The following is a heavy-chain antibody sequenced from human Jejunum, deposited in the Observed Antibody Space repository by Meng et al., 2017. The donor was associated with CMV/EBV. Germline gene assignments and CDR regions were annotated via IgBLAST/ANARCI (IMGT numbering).Heavy chain of an antibody. V-gene: IGHV3-23*01. CDR2: ISGSGTST. CDR1: GFTFSSYD. CDR3: ARDLGDYGNY. D-gene: IGHD4-17*01. J-gene: IGHJ4*02. Sequence: CAASGFTFSSYDMSWVRQAPGKGLEWVSVISGSGTSTSFAGSVKGRFTISRDNSKNTLYLQMSSLRVEDTAMYYCARDLGDYGNYWGQGTLVTVSS.